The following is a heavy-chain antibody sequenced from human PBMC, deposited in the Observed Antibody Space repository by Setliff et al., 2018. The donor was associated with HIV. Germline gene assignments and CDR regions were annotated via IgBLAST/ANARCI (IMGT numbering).Heavy chain of an antibody. D-gene: IGHD3-16*01. CDR1: GYTFDAKY. CDR3: ATAGGRSWFNP. J-gene: IGHJ5*02. V-gene: IGHV1-2*02. Sequence: ASVKVSCKTSGYTFDAKYIHWARQAPGQGLEWMGWINPNSGGTNYARKFQGRVTMARDTSISTAYMELNSLRSDDTAVYYCATAGGRSWFNPWGPGTLVTVSS. CDR2: INPNSGGT.